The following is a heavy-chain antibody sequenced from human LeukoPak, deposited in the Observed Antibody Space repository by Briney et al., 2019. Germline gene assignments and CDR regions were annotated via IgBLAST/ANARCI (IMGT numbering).Heavy chain of an antibody. CDR1: GGTFSSYA. Sequence: GASVKVSCKASGGTFSSYAISWVRQAPGQGLEWMGGIIPIFGTANYAQKFQGRVTITTDESTSTAYMELSSLRSEDTAVYYCATGFTLPLLSGSYGSYFDYWGQGTLVTVSS. V-gene: IGHV1-69*05. CDR2: IIPIFGTA. CDR3: ATGFTLPLLSGSYGSYFDY. D-gene: IGHD1-26*01. J-gene: IGHJ4*02.